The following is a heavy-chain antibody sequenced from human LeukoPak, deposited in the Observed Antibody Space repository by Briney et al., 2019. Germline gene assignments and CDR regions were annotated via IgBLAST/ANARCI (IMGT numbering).Heavy chain of an antibody. J-gene: IGHJ4*02. CDR2: IYRDDDK. CDR1: GFSLRTSGVG. D-gene: IGHD3-10*02. CDR3: AHRPAGYMVGDY. Sequence: SGATLVKPTQTLTLTCTISGFSLRTSGVGVGWIRQPPRKALEWLARIYRDDDKRYRPSLESRLTNTKDTSKNQAVLTLSNMDPVDTATYYCAHRPAGYMVGDYWGQGTLVTVSS. V-gene: IGHV2-5*02.